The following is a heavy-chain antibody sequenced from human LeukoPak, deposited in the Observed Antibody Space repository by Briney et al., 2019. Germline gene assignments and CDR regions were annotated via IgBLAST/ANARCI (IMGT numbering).Heavy chain of an antibody. CDR3: ARQFRENYYDSNGYYHYRYAFDI. CDR2: IYYSGST. V-gene: IGHV4-39*01. J-gene: IGHJ3*02. CDR1: GGSISSSSYY. D-gene: IGHD3-22*01. Sequence: KPSETLSLTCTVSGGSISSSSYYWGWIRQPPGKGLEWIGSIYYSGSTYYNPSLKSRVTISVDTSKNQFSLKLSSVTAADTAVYYCARQFRENYYDSNGYYHYRYAFDIWGQGTMVTVSS.